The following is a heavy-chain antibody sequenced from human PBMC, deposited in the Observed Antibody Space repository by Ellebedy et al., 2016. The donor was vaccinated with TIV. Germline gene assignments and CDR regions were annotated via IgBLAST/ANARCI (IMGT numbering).Heavy chain of an antibody. CDR2: IYSSGST. Sequence: MPSETLSLTCTVSGGSIYSYYWSWIRQPAGKGLEWIGRIYSSGSTNYNPSLKSRVTMSVDTSKNQFSLNLSSVTAADTAIYYCARDQYGDYGARGNWFDPWGQGTRVTVPS. D-gene: IGHD4-17*01. CDR3: ARDQYGDYGARGNWFDP. J-gene: IGHJ5*02. V-gene: IGHV4-4*07. CDR1: GGSIYSYY.